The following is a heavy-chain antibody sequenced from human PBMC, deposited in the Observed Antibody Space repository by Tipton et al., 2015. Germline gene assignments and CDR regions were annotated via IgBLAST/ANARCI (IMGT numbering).Heavy chain of an antibody. CDR2: ISHSGNT. D-gene: IGHD3-9*01. Sequence: TLSLTCAVSAYSISSDYYWGWIRQPPGKGLEWIGSISHSGNTYYNPSLKSRVTMSRDTSKSQFSLRLASVTAADTAVYYCARDSTGYYYFDSWGQGTLVTVSS. J-gene: IGHJ4*02. CDR1: AYSISSDYY. CDR3: ARDSTGYYYFDS. V-gene: IGHV4-38-2*02.